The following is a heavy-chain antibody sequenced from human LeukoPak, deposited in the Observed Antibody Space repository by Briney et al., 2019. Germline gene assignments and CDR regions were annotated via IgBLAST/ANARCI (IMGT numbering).Heavy chain of an antibody. J-gene: IGHJ6*02. CDR1: GFTFSAYA. D-gene: IGHD3-10*01. CDR2: ISGSGGST. CDR3: AKVLRGCENYYYYGMDV. Sequence: GGSLRLSCAASGFTFSAYAMSWVRQAPGKGLEWVSGISGSGGSTYYADSVKGRFTISRDNSKNTLYLQMNSLRAGDTAVYYCAKVLRGCENYYYYGMDVWGQGTTVTVSS. V-gene: IGHV3-23*01.